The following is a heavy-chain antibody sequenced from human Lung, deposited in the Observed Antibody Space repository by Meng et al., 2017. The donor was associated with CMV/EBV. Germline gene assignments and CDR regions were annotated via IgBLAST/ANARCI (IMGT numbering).Heavy chain of an antibody. CDR2: MNPNSGNT. Sequence: ASVKVSCXXXGYTFTTYDINWVRQATGQGLEWMGWMNPNSGNTGYAQKFQGRVTLTRVTSISTAYMELSSLTSDDTAVYYCARTRIEVEPDGRKIKYYNYGMDVWGQGTTVTVSS. D-gene: IGHD2-2*01. CDR1: GYTFTTYD. V-gene: IGHV1-8*01. CDR3: ARTRIEVEPDGRKIKYYNYGMDV. J-gene: IGHJ6*02.